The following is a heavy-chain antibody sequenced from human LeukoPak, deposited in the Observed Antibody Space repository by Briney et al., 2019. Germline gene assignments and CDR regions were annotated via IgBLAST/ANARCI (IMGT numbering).Heavy chain of an antibody. Sequence: GGSLRLSCAASGFTFSSYAMSWVRQAPGKGLEWVSAISGSGGSTYYADSVKGRFTISRDNSKNTLYLQMNSLRAEDTAVYYCARQEYGDSASWFDPWGQGTLSPSPQ. CDR3: ARQEYGDSASWFDP. CDR1: GFTFSSYA. D-gene: IGHD4-17*01. CDR2: ISGSGGST. V-gene: IGHV3-23*01. J-gene: IGHJ5*02.